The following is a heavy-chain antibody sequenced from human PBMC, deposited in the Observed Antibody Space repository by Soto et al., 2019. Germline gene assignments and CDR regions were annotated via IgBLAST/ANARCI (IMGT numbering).Heavy chain of an antibody. CDR1: GFTFSSYS. CDR2: ISSSSSTM. CDR3: AREFDSSSWYVYGF. V-gene: IGHV3-48*01. J-gene: IGHJ4*02. Sequence: EVQLVESGGGLVQPGGSLRLSCAASGFTFSSYSMNWVRQAPGKGLEWVSYISSSSSTMYYADSVKGRFTISRDNAKNPLFLQMNTRGAEDTAVYYCAREFDSSSWYVYGFWGQGTLVTVSS. D-gene: IGHD6-13*01.